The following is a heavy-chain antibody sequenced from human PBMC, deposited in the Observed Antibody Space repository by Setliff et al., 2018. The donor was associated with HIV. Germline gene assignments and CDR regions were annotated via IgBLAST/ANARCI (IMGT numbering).Heavy chain of an antibody. CDR3: ARGGYCSSITCLIPYYYYYMDV. J-gene: IGHJ6*03. D-gene: IGHD2-2*01. Sequence: GASVKVSCKSSGGTSSSYTISWVRQAPGQGLEWMGGIIPMFGTANYAQKFQGRVTITADESTGTAYMELSSLRSEDAAVYYCARGGYCSSITCLIPYYYYYMDVWGKGTTVTV. CDR1: GGTSSSYT. V-gene: IGHV1-69*13. CDR2: IIPMFGTA.